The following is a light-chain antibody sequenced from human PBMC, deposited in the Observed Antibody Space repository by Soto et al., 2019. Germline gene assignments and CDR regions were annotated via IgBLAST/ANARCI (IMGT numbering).Light chain of an antibody. Sequence: EIVMTQSPDTLSVSPGERATLSCRANQDIYMSLVWYQQKPGQPPRLLIYGASSRVTGVPARFSGSGSGTEFTLTISSLQSEDFGFYYCQQYNEWPRTFGQGTKVEI. CDR2: GAS. J-gene: IGKJ2*01. CDR1: QDIYMS. V-gene: IGKV3-15*01. CDR3: QQYNEWPRT.